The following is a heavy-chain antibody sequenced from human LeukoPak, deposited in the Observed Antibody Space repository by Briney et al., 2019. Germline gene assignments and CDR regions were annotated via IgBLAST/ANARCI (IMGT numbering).Heavy chain of an antibody. V-gene: IGHV3-30*18. CDR2: ISYDGSNK. CDR3: AKDRAGTWYSSGWGVFDY. J-gene: IGHJ4*02. CDR1: GFTFSSYG. Sequence: PGGSLRLSCAASGFTFSSYGMHWVRQAPGKGLEGVAVISYDGSNKYYADSVKGRFTISRDNSKNTLYLQMNSLRAEDTAVYYCAKDRAGTWYSSGWGVFDYWGPGTLVTVSS. D-gene: IGHD6-19*01.